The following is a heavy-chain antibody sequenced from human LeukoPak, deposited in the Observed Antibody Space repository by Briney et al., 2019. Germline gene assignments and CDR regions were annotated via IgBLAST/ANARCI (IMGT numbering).Heavy chain of an antibody. J-gene: IGHJ4*02. D-gene: IGHD1-26*01. CDR1: GFTLKTYW. CDR3: ARDLYSGSYSDDY. CDR2: IKQDGSQK. Sequence: GESLKISCASSGFTLKTYWMSWVRQAPGKGLEWVANIKQDGSQKNYVDSVKGRFTISRDDAKNSLFPQMTNLRAEDTAIYYCARDLYSGSYSDDYWGEGTLVTVSS. V-gene: IGHV3-7*01.